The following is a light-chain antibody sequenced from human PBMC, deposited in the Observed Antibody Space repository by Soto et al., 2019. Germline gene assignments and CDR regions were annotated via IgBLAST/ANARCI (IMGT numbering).Light chain of an antibody. V-gene: IGKV3D-15*01. CDR1: QSVSSN. Sequence: EIVMTQCPAARCVAPVDRSALSGGASQSVSSNLAWYQQKPGQAPSLPIYGASTRATGIPARFSGSGSGTEFPIAISSLQSEDFAVYYCPQYNNWPPGTFGQGTKVDI. CDR3: PQYNNWPPGT. CDR2: GAS. J-gene: IGKJ1*01.